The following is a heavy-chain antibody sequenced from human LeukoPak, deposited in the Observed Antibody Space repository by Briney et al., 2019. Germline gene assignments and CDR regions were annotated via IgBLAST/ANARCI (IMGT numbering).Heavy chain of an antibody. D-gene: IGHD6-19*01. V-gene: IGHV3-30*04. CDR3: ARETSGFDY. J-gene: IGHJ4*02. CDR2: ISYDGSSK. Sequence: SGGSLRLSCAASGFTFSTYAMHWVRQAPGKGLEWVAVISYDGSSKYYADSVKGRFTISRDNSKNTLYLQMNSLRAEDTAVHHCARETSGFDYWGQGTLVTVSS. CDR1: GFTFSTYA.